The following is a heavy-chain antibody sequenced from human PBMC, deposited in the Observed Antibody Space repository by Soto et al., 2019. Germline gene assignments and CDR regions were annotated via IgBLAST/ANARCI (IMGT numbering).Heavy chain of an antibody. V-gene: IGHV1-3*01. J-gene: IGHJ6*02. CDR1: GYTFTNYP. CDR3: ASGVGANYYYYGMDV. CDR2: INGGNGNT. Sequence: QVQLVQSGAEVKKPGASVKVSCKASGYTFTNYPMHWVRQAPGQGLEWMGWINGGNGNTKYSQKFQGRVTITRDTSASTAYMELSSLRSEDTAVYYCASGVGANYYYYGMDVWGQGTTVTVSS. D-gene: IGHD1-26*01.